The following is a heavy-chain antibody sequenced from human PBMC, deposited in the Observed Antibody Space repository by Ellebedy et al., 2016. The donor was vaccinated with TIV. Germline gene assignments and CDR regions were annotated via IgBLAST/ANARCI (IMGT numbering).Heavy chain of an antibody. D-gene: IGHD1-26*01. J-gene: IGHJ4*02. Sequence: PGGSLRLSCAASGFSFSHYAMHWVRQAPGKGLEWVALTSSDGYRKYYADSVKGRFTISRDDSKNTLYLQRNSLRAEDAAVYYCARDWGIVGAPMDYWGQGTLVTVSS. V-gene: IGHV3-30-3*01. CDR3: ARDWGIVGAPMDY. CDR1: GFSFSHYA. CDR2: TSSDGYRK.